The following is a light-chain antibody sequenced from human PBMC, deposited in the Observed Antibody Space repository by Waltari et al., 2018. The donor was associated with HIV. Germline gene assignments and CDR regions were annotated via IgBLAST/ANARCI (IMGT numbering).Light chain of an antibody. CDR1: SSTIGNTA. CDR3: AAWDDSLNGYV. J-gene: IGLJ1*01. V-gene: IGLV1-36*01. Sequence: QSVLTQPPSVSEAPRQRVTISCSGSSSTIGNTAVNWYQQLPGKAPKLLIYYDDLLPSGVSDRFSGSKSGTSASRAISGLQSEDEADYYCAAWDDSLNGYVFGTGTKVTVL. CDR2: YDD.